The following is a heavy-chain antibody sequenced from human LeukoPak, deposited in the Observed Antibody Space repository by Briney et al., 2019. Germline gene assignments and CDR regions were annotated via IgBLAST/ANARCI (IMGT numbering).Heavy chain of an antibody. Sequence: ASVKVSCKASGYTFIGYYVHWVRQAPGQGLAWMGWINPRTGAIKYAEKFQGRVTMTRDTSISTAYMELNSLRSDDTAVYYCARLEMATIKAEGFWGQGTLVTVSS. CDR3: ARLEMATIKAEGF. D-gene: IGHD5-24*01. V-gene: IGHV1-2*02. CDR2: INPRTGAI. CDR1: GYTFIGYY. J-gene: IGHJ1*01.